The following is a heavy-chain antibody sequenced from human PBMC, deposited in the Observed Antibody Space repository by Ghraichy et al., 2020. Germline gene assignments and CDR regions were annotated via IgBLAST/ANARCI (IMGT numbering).Heavy chain of an antibody. CDR1: GFTFSSYS. CDR3: ARILGHCSGGTCYSHAY. Sequence: GGSLRLSCAASGFTFSSYSMNWFRQAPGKGLDWLSYINSGGTTIYYADSVKGRFTISRDNAKNSLYLQMSSLRAEDTALYYCARILGHCSGGTCYSHAYWGQGTLVTVSS. V-gene: IGHV3-48*01. J-gene: IGHJ4*02. D-gene: IGHD2-15*01. CDR2: INSGGTTI.